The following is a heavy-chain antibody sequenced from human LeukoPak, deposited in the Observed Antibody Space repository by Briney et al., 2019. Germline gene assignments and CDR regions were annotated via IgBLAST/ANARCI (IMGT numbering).Heavy chain of an antibody. CDR1: GYTFTGYD. Sequence: ASVKVSCKASGYTFTGYDIHWVRQAPGQGLQWMGWINPNTGATNYAQEFQGKVTMTRDTSIGTAHMELSRLRSDDTAVYYCARDYYSSGSYSSDYWGQGTLVTVSS. CDR2: INPNTGAT. V-gene: IGHV1-2*02. D-gene: IGHD3-10*01. CDR3: ARDYYSSGSYSSDY. J-gene: IGHJ4*02.